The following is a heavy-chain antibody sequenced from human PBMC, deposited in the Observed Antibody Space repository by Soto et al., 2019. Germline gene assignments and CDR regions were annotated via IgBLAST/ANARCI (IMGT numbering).Heavy chain of an antibody. CDR2: ISADGART. Sequence: GGSLGLSCAASGFTFSSYSMTWVRQGPEKGLEWVSEISADGARTYYADSVKGRFTVSRDNSKNTVYLQMNSLRAEDTAVYYCAQNFDYWGQGTLVTVSS. J-gene: IGHJ4*02. CDR1: GFTFSSYS. V-gene: IGHV3-23*01. CDR3: AQNFDY.